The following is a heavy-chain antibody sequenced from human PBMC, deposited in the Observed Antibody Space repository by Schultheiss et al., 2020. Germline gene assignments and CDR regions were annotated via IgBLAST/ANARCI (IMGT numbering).Heavy chain of an antibody. D-gene: IGHD2-21*02. V-gene: IGHV3-9*01. CDR3: AKGDCVGHGDCSFDC. CDR2: ISWNSQSI. CDR1: GFTFDDYG. Sequence: SLRLSCAASGFTFDDYGMSWVRQAPGKGLDWVAGISWNSQSIGYAESVKGRFTISRDNSKNTLYLQMSSLSAEDTAIYYCAKGDCVGHGDCSFDCWGQGTLVTVSS. J-gene: IGHJ4*02.